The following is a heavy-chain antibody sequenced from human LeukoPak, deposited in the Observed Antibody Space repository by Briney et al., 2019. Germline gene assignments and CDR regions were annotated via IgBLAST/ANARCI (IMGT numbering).Heavy chain of an antibody. CDR1: SANY. J-gene: IGHJ4*02. CDR2: ISYDGSNK. V-gene: IGHV3-30*18. Sequence: GGSLRLSCAVSANYMNWVRQAPGKGLEWVAVISYDGSNKYYADSVKGRFTISRDNSKNTLYLQMNSLRAEDTAVYYCAKEDSSGLDYWGQGTLVTVSS. CDR3: AKEDSSGLDY. D-gene: IGHD3-22*01.